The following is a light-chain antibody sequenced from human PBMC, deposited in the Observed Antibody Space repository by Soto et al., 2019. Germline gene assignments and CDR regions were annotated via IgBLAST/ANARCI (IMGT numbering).Light chain of an antibody. CDR1: KFGSKN. J-gene: IGLJ1*01. Sequence: SYELTQPPSVSVAPGQTARITCGGNKFGSKNMNWYQQKPGQAPVLVVYDDDDRPAGIPERFSGSASGDTATLTISRVEAGDEADYYCQVWDNSADHHGVFGSGTKVTVL. V-gene: IGLV3-21*02. CDR3: QVWDNSADHHGV. CDR2: DDD.